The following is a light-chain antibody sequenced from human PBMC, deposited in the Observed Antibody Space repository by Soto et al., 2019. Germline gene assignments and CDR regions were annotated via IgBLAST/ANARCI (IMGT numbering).Light chain of an antibody. CDR3: QQYHSWPHT. J-gene: IGKJ2*01. CDR2: GAF. V-gene: IGKV3-15*01. CDR1: QSVTTN. Sequence: ETVLTQSPATLSVSPGERATISCKASQSVTTNLAWYQQKPGQVPRLLIYGAFTRATGIPARFSGSGSGTEFTLRISSLQSEDLAIYHCQQYHSWPHTFGQGTKLEIK.